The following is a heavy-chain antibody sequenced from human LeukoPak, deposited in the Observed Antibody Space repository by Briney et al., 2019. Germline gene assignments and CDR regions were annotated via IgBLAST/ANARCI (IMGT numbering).Heavy chain of an antibody. CDR1: GYTFTGYY. Sequence: GASVKVSCKASGYTFTGYYMHWVRQAPGQGLEWMGRINPNSGGTNYAQKFQGRVTMTRDTSTNTVYMELSSLRSADTAVYYCARDHEQQLVLRGGYFDYWGQGTLVTVSS. V-gene: IGHV1-2*06. CDR2: INPNSGGT. J-gene: IGHJ4*02. D-gene: IGHD6-13*01. CDR3: ARDHEQQLVLRGGYFDY.